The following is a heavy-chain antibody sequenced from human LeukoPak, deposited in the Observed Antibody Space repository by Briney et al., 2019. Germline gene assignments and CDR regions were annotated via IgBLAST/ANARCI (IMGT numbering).Heavy chain of an antibody. CDR1: GGSISSHSTYH. CDR3: ATQAGYYFDY. Sequence: SETLSLTCTVSGGSISSHSTYHWSWIRQPPGKGLEWLAYIHDSGSTNYDPSLRGRISMSVDTSGNQFSLTLRSVTAADTAVYYCATQAGYYFDYWGQGKVVTVSS. V-gene: IGHV4-59*08. J-gene: IGHJ4*02. CDR2: IHDSGST. D-gene: IGHD6-19*01.